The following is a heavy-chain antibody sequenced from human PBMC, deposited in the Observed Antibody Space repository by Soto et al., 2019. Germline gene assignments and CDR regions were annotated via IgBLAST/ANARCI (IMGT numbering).Heavy chain of an antibody. Sequence: GGSLRLSCATSGFTFVDYTMHWVRQAPGKGLEWVSFFSGSGGSIYYADVMKGRFTISRDNTKNTLYLQMNSLRAEDTAVYYCAKDEPGTHRFDPWGQGTLVTVSS. V-gene: IGHV3-43*01. D-gene: IGHD1-1*01. CDR2: FSGSGGSI. CDR1: GFTFVDYT. CDR3: AKDEPGTHRFDP. J-gene: IGHJ5*02.